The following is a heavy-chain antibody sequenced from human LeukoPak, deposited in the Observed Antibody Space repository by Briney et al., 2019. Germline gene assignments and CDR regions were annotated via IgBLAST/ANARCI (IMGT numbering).Heavy chain of an antibody. CDR2: IYYSGST. CDR3: ATDYSSSARSYYYYYMDV. J-gene: IGHJ6*03. V-gene: IGHV4-59*01. CDR1: GGSISSYY. D-gene: IGHD6-6*01. Sequence: PSETLSLTCTVSGGSISSYYWSWIRQPPGKGLEWIGYIYYSGSTNYNPSLKSRVTISVDTSKNQFSLKLSSVTAADTAVYYCATDYSSSARSYYYYYMDVWGKGTTVTVSS.